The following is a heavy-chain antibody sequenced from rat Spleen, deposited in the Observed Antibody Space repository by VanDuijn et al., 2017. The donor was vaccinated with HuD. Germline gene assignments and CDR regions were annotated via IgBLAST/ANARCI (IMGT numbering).Heavy chain of an antibody. J-gene: IGHJ2*01. CDR1: GFSLTSLG. CDR3: SRSDD. CDR2: IWGDGTT. Sequence: QVQLKESGPGLVQPSQTLSLTCTVSGFSLTSLGVSWVRQPPGKGLEWMGGIWGDGTTNYNSALKSRLSISRDTSKSQVFLTMNGLQAEDTAIYFCSRSDDWGQGVMVAVSS. V-gene: IGHV2-13*01.